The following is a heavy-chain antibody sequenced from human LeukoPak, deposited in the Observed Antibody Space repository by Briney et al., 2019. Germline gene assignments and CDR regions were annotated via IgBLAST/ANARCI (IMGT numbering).Heavy chain of an antibody. CDR1: GFTFSSYS. V-gene: IGHV3-23*01. D-gene: IGHD3-3*01. J-gene: IGHJ5*02. CDR3: AKADVLRFLEWFNFDP. CDR2: ISGSGGST. Sequence: GGSLRLSCAASGFTFSSYSMNWVRQAPGKGLEWVSAISGSGGSTYYADSVKGRFTISRDNSKNTLYLQMNSLRAEDTAVYYCAKADVLRFLEWFNFDPWGQGTLVTVSS.